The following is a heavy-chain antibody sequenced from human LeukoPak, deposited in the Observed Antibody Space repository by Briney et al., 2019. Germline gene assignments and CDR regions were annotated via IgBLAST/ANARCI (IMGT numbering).Heavy chain of an antibody. V-gene: IGHV3-48*01. CDR1: GFTFSSYS. CDR2: ISSSSSTI. J-gene: IGHJ5*02. D-gene: IGHD6-19*01. CDR3: ARTYSSGWFAQRNWFDP. Sequence: GGSLRLSCAASGFTFSSYSMNWVRQAPGKGLEWVSYISSSSSTIYYADSVKGRFTISRDNAKNSLYLQMNSLRAEDTAVYYCARTYSSGWFAQRNWFDPWGQGTLVTVSS.